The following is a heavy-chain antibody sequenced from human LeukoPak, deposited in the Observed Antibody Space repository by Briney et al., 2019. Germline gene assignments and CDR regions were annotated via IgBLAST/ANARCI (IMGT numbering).Heavy chain of an antibody. CDR1: GFTLSSYV. Sequence: GGSLRLSRAASGFTLSSYVMHWVRQAPGRGVEGVAFIRYDGSKKYYADSVKGRFTISRDNSKNKLYLQMNSLRAEDTAVYYCAKTLSSYGDSDYGGEGTLVTVSA. CDR3: AKTLSSYGDSDY. J-gene: IGHJ4*02. V-gene: IGHV3-30*02. D-gene: IGHD4-17*01. CDR2: IRYDGSKK.